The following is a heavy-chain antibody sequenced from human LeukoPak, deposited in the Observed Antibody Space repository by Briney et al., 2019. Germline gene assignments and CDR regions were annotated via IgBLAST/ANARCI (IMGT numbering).Heavy chain of an antibody. CDR2: ISSSSNYI. Sequence: SGGSLRLSCAASGFTFNSYSMTWVRQAPGKGLEWVSSISSSSNYIYYADSVKGRFTISRDNAKNSLYLQMNSLRAEDTAVYYCAREAAWDIVLMVYAIPFYYYYYYMDVWGKGTTVTVSS. CDR3: AREAAWDIVLMVYAIPFYYYYYYMDV. J-gene: IGHJ6*03. D-gene: IGHD2-8*01. V-gene: IGHV3-21*01. CDR1: GFTFNSYS.